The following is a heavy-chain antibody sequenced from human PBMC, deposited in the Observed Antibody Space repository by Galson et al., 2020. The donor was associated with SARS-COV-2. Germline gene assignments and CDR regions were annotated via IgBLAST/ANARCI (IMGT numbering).Heavy chain of an antibody. J-gene: IGHJ4*02. Sequence: GGSLRLSCAASGFTFGGSPMHWVRQASGKGLEWVGRIRSKANSYATAYAASVKGRFTISRDDSKNTADLQMNSLKTEDTAVYYCTTASGMGYWGQGALVTVSS. CDR2: IRSKANSYAT. D-gene: IGHD6-25*01. CDR1: GFTFGGSP. CDR3: TTASGMGY. V-gene: IGHV3-73*01.